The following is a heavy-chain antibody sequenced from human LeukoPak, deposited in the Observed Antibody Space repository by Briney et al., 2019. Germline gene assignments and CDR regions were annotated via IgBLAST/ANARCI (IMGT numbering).Heavy chain of an antibody. CDR3: AREAADGWFDH. CDR2: MNPNSGNT. CDR1: GYTFTSYD. J-gene: IGHJ5*02. Sequence: ASVKVSCTASGYTFTSYDMNWVRQAPGQGLEWMGWMNPNSGNTGYAQKFQGRVTITRNTSISTAYMELSSLRSEDTAVYYCAREAADGWFDHWGQGTLVTVSS. V-gene: IGHV1-8*03. D-gene: IGHD6-25*01.